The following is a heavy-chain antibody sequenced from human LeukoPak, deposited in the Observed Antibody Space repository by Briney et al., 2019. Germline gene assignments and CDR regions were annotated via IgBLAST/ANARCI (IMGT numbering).Heavy chain of an antibody. J-gene: IGHJ3*02. CDR1: GGSISSYY. D-gene: IGHD1-26*01. CDR2: IYYSGST. V-gene: IGHV4-59*01. Sequence: SETLSLTCTVSGGSISSYYWSWIRQPPGKGLEWIGHIYYSGSTNYNPSLKSRVTISVDTSKNQFSLKLSSVTAADTAVYYCARRANSGSTKGAFDIWGQGTMVTVSS. CDR3: ARRANSGSTKGAFDI.